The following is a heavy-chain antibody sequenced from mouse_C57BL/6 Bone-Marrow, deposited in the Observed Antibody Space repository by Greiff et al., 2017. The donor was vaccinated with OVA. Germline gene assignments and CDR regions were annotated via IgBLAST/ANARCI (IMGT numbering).Heavy chain of an antibody. Sequence: VQLQQSGPELVKPGASVKISCKASGYAFSSSWMNWVKQRPGKGLEWIGRIYPGDGDTNYNGKFKGKATLTADKSSSTAYMQLSSLTSEDSAVYFCAREVMTTVVDYYAMDYWGQGTSVTVSS. CDR3: AREVMTTVVDYYAMDY. CDR1: GYAFSSSW. J-gene: IGHJ4*01. V-gene: IGHV1-82*01. D-gene: IGHD1-1*01. CDR2: IYPGDGDT.